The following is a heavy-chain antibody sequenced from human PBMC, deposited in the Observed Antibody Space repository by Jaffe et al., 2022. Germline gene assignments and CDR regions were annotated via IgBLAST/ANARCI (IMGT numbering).Heavy chain of an antibody. V-gene: IGHV3-7*01. CDR3: AREYDDYIWGSYRRFDY. CDR1: GFTFSSYW. Sequence: EVQLVESGGGLVQPGGSLRLSCAASGFTFSSYWMSWVRQAPGKGLEWVANIKQDGSEKYYVDSVKGRFTISRDNAKNSLYLQMNSLRAEDTAVYYCAREYDDYIWGSYRRFDYWGQGTLVTVSS. D-gene: IGHD3-16*02. CDR2: IKQDGSEK. J-gene: IGHJ4*02.